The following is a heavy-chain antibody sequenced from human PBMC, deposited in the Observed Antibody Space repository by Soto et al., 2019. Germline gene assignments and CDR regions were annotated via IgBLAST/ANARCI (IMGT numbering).Heavy chain of an antibody. D-gene: IGHD2-2*01. Sequence: QVQLQESGPGLVKPSGTLSLTCAVSGGSISSSNWWSWVRQPPGKGLEGIGEIYHSGSTNYNPSRKRRVTIAVDESKNQSSLQLRSVPAADTALYYCARAPPLPAAMVDWGQGTLVTVSS. CDR2: IYHSGST. J-gene: IGHJ4*02. V-gene: IGHV4-4*02. CDR1: GGSISSSNW. CDR3: ARAPPLPAAMVD.